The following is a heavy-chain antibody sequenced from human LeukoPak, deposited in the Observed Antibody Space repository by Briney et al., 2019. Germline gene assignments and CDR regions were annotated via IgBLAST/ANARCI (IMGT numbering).Heavy chain of an antibody. Sequence: GVSLRLSCAASGFTFSDCWVSWLRQAPGKGLEWVAHTNEHGSDSYYVDSVKGRFTISRDNAKNSLYLQMNSLRVEDTAVYYCASWRAISSEANWGQGTLVTVSS. D-gene: IGHD6-6*01. CDR2: TNEHGSDS. J-gene: IGHJ4*02. CDR1: GFTFSDCW. CDR3: ASWRAISSEAN. V-gene: IGHV3-7*01.